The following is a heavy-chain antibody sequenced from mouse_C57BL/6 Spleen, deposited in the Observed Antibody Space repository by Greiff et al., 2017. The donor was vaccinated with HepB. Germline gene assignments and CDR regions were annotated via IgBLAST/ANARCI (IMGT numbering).Heavy chain of an antibody. CDR3: ARYGDYDDYYAMDY. CDR2: IYPGSGNT. D-gene: IGHD2-4*01. V-gene: IGHV1-76*01. Sequence: SGAELVRPGASVKLSCKASGYTFTDYYINWVKQRPGQGLEWIARIYPGSGNTYYNEKFKGKATLTAEKSSSTAYMQLSSLTSEDSAVYFCARYGDYDDYYAMDYWGQGTSVTVSS. CDR1: GYTFTDYY. J-gene: IGHJ4*01.